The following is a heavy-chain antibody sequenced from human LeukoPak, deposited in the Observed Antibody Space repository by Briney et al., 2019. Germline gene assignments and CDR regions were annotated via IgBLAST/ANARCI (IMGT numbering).Heavy chain of an antibody. CDR3: AKDAARVPFDY. D-gene: IGHD5-18*01. CDR2: ISESGGNT. J-gene: IGHJ4*02. V-gene: IGHV3-23*01. Sequence: GGSLRLSCAASEFTFTSYGMSWVRQAPGKGLEWVSAISESGGNTYYADSVKGRFTISRDNSKNTLYLQMNSLRAEDTAVYYCAKDAARVPFDYWGQGTLVTVSS. CDR1: EFTFTSYG.